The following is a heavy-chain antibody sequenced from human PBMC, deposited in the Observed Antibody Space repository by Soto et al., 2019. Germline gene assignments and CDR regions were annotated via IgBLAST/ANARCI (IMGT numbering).Heavy chain of an antibody. CDR3: ARAGWRGSSYGMDV. V-gene: IGHV1-2*04. CDR2: INPNSGGT. J-gene: IGHJ6*02. Sequence: ASVTVCCKASGYTFTGYYMQWVRQAPGQGLEWMGWINPNSGGTNYAQKFQGWVTMTRDTSISTAYMELSRLRSDDTAVYYCARAGWRGSSYGMDVWGQGTTVTVSS. D-gene: IGHD6-13*01. CDR1: GYTFTGYY.